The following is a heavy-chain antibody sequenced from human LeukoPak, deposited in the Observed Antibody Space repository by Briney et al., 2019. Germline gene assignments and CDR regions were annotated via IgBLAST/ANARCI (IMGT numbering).Heavy chain of an antibody. J-gene: IGHJ5*02. CDR2: IIPIFGTA. CDR1: GGTFSSYA. V-gene: IGHV1-69*05. D-gene: IGHD4-23*01. CDR3: ARALGHQRGLRWLTGWFDP. Sequence: SVKVSCKASGGTFSSYAISWVRQAPGQGLEWMGGIIPIFGTANYAQKFQGRVTITTDESTSTAYMELSSLRSEDTAVYYCARALGHQRGLRWLTGWFDPWGQGTLVTVSS.